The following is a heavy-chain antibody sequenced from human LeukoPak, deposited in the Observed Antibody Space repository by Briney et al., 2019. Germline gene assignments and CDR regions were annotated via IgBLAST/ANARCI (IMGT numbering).Heavy chain of an antibody. CDR3: ARLTMVRGVDC. V-gene: IGHV4-39*01. D-gene: IGHD3-10*01. CDR1: GGSISSSNYY. CDR2: IFYTGST. Sequence: PSETLSLTCTVSGGSISSSNYYWGWFRQPPGRGLEWIGSIFYTGSTYYNPSLKSRVTVSVDTSKNQFSLKLNSVTAADTAVYYCARLTMVRGVDCWGQGTLVTVSS. J-gene: IGHJ4*02.